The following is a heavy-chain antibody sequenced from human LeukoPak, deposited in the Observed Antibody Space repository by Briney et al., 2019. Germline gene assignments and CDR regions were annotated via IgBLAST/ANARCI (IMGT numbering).Heavy chain of an antibody. CDR2: ISGSGGTT. J-gene: IGHJ5*02. Sequence: GGSLRLSCAASGFTLTTYAMTWVRQAPGKGLEWVSAISGSGGTTYYADSVKGRFTISRDNSKNTLYLQMNNLRAEDTAVYYCAKERARPNWFDPWGHGTLVTVSS. CDR3: AKERARPNWFDP. D-gene: IGHD6-6*01. CDR1: GFTLTTYA. V-gene: IGHV3-23*01.